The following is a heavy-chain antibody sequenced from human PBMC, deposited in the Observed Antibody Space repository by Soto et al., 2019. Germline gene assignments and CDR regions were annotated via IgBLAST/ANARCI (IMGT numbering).Heavy chain of an antibody. CDR2: LRNDGGSM. D-gene: IGHD3-3*01. Sequence: EVQLVQSGGGWVQPGGSLRLSCAASGFTFSSSPMSWVRQVPGKGLEWISALRNDGGSMYYVDSVKGRLTISRDNSKSTSTLRMKNLRAEDTATDYCVRDRYTMSDFWRAFSSDWGQGAQVIVSS. V-gene: IGHV3-23*04. J-gene: IGHJ4*02. CDR1: GFTFSSSP. CDR3: VRDRYTMSDFWRAFSSD.